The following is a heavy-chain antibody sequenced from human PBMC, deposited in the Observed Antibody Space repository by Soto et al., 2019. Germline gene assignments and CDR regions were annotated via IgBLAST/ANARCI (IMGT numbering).Heavy chain of an antibody. CDR2: IITYNGNT. CDR3: ARTGPPVDY. V-gene: IGHV1-18*01. CDR1: GYTFSSYA. Sequence: ASVNVSCKASGYTFSSYAISWVRQAPGQGLEWMGWIITYNGNTNYAQKLQGRVTMTTDTSTTTAYMDLRSLRSDDTAVYYCARTGPPVDYRGQGTLVTVSS. J-gene: IGHJ4*02.